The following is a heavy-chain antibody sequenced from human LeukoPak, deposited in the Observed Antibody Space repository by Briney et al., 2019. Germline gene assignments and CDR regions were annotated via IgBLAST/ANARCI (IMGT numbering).Heavy chain of an antibody. CDR3: ARDDDALAYCGGDCYRAFDP. V-gene: IGHV4-38-2*02. Sequence: PSETLSLTCTVSGYSISSGYDWGWIRQAPGKRLEWLGSIYYSGSTYYNPSLKSRVTISVDTSKNQFSLKLSSVTAADTAVYYCARDDDALAYCGGDCYRAFDPWGQGTLVTVSS. J-gene: IGHJ5*02. CDR1: GYSISSGYD. CDR2: IYYSGST. D-gene: IGHD2-21*02.